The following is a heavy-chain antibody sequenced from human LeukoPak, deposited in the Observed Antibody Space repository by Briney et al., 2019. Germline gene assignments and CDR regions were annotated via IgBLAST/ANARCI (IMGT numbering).Heavy chain of an antibody. V-gene: IGHV4-34*01. CDR1: GGSFSGYY. D-gene: IGHD2-15*01. CDR3: ASCSPYYYYGMDV. J-gene: IGHJ6*02. CDR2: INHSGST. Sequence: PSETLSLTCAVYGGSFSGYYWNWIRQPPGKGLEWIGDINHSGSTNYNPSLKSRVTISVDTSKNQFSLKLSSVTAADTAVYYCASCSPYYYYGMDVWGQGTTVTVSS.